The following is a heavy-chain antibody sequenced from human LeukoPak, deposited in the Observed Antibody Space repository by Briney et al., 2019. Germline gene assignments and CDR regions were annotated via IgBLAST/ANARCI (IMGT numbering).Heavy chain of an antibody. CDR1: GFTFNDYA. CDR2: ISGSGGRM. J-gene: IGHJ4*02. D-gene: IGHD3-10*01. Sequence: PGGSLRLSCAASGFTFNDYAMTWVRQAPGKGLEWVSVISGSGGRMHYADSVQGRFTISRDNSKNTLYVQMKSLRAEDTAVYYCAKVPYGWGNYYFDYWGQGTLVTVSS. CDR3: AKVPYGWGNYYFDY. V-gene: IGHV3-23*01.